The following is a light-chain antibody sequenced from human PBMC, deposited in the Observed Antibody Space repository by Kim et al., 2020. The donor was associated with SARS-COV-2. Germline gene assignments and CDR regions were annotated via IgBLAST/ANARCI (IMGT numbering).Light chain of an antibody. J-gene: IGKJ4*01. CDR2: GAS. Sequence: SPGERVTLSCRASQGVSDNLAWYQQKPGQAPRLLIYGASTRATGTPARFSGSGSGTEFTLDISSLQSEDFAVYYCQQYHNWPPVTFGGGTKVDIK. CDR3: QQYHNWPPVT. V-gene: IGKV3-15*01. CDR1: QGVSDN.